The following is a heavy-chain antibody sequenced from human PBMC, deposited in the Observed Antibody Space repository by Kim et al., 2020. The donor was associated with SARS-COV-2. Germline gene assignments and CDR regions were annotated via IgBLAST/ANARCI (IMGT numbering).Heavy chain of an antibody. D-gene: IGHD1-26*01. Sequence: GGSLRLSCVASGFTFNNYAMNWVRQAPGKGLEWVSSIGGGGLATYYADSVKGRFTISRDNSQNILYLQMNSLRADDTALYYCAKGLSGSYDYWGQGNLVTVSS. CDR3: AKGLSGSYDY. CDR1: GFTFNNYA. V-gene: IGHV3-23*01. J-gene: IGHJ4*02. CDR2: IGGGGLAT.